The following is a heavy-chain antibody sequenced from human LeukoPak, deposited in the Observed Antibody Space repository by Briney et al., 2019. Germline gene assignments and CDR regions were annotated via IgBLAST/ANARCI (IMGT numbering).Heavy chain of an antibody. J-gene: IGHJ5*02. CDR2: TNHDASGT. CDR3: VRDRGSYSGFDDP. D-gene: IGHD5-12*01. V-gene: IGHV3-74*01. CDR1: GFTFSGYW. Sequence: PGGSLRLSCAASGFTFSGYWMHWVRQAPGKGLVWVGRTNHDASGTSYADSVKGRFTISRDNAKNTLYLQMNSLRAEDTAVYYCVRDRGSYSGFDDPWGQGTLVTVSS.